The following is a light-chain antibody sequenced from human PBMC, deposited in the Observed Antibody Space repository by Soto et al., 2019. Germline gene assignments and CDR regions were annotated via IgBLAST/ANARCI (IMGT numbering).Light chain of an antibody. Sequence: QSALTQPASVSGSPGQSITISCTGTSSDVGGYNYVSWYQQHPGEAPKLMIYDVSNRPSGVSNRFSGSKSGNTASLTISGLQAEDEADYYCSSYTSSSTLVVFGGETKLTVL. V-gene: IGLV2-14*01. CDR3: SSYTSSSTLVV. CDR1: SSDVGGYNY. J-gene: IGLJ2*01. CDR2: DVS.